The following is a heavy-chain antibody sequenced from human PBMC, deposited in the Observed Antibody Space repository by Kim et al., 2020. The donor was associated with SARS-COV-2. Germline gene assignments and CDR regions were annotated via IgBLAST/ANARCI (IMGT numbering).Heavy chain of an antibody. Sequence: GGSLRLSCAASGFIFSKYGMHWVRQAPGEGLEWVATISNDGSYQYYGDSVKGRFTISRDISQNTLYLQMNSLRAEDTAVYYCAKPSSSGSYYLYYFDYWGQGTLVIVSS. CDR1: GFIFSKYG. CDR3: AKPSSSGSYYLYYFDY. V-gene: IGHV3-30*18. D-gene: IGHD3-10*01. J-gene: IGHJ4*02. CDR2: ISNDGSYQ.